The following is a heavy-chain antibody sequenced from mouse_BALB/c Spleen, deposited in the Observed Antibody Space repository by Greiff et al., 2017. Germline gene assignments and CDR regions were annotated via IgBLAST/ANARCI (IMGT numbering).Heavy chain of an antibody. Sequence: VQLQQSGAELMKPGASVKISCKATGYTFSSYWIEWVKQRPGHGLEWIGEILPGSGSTNYNEKFKGKATFTADTSSNTAYMQLSSLTSEDSAVYYCARFSLSEDMDYWGQGTSVTVSS. V-gene: IGHV1-9*01. CDR3: ARFSLSEDMDY. CDR1: GYTFSSYW. CDR2: ILPGSGST. D-gene: IGHD6-2*01. J-gene: IGHJ4*01.